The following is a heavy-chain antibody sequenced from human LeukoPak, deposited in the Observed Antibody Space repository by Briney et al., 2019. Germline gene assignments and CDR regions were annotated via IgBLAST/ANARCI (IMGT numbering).Heavy chain of an antibody. CDR3: ARDGIAVAGTAPHDY. CDR1: GYTFTGYY. V-gene: IGHV1-2*02. CDR2: INPNSGGT. Sequence: EASVKVSCKASGYTFTGYYMHWVRQAPGQGLEWMGWINPNSGGTNYAQKFQGRVTMTRDTSISTAYMELSRLRSDDTAVYYCARDGIAVAGTAPHDYWGQGTLVTVSS. J-gene: IGHJ4*02. D-gene: IGHD6-19*01.